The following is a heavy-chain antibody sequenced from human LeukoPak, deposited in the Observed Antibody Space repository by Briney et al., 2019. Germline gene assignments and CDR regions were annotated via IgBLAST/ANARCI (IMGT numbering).Heavy chain of an antibody. V-gene: IGHV3-9*01. CDR1: GFTFDDYA. CDR2: ISWNSGSI. CDR3: AKEDYAIAFDI. J-gene: IGHJ3*02. Sequence: GGSLRLSCAASGFTFDDYAMHWVRQAPGRGLEWVSGISWNSGSIGYADSVKGRFTISRDNAKNSLYLQMNSLRAEDTALYYCAKEDYAIAFDIWGQGTMVTVSS. D-gene: IGHD4-17*01.